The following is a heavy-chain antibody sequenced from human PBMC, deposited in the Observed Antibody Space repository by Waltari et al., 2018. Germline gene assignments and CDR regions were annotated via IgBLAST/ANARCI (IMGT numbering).Heavy chain of an antibody. CDR3: ARDVSRVVTDDDPDI. CDR2: IIPIFDTP. J-gene: IGHJ3*02. D-gene: IGHD3-16*01. CDR1: GDTFSTYD. V-gene: IGHV1-69*12. Sequence: QVQLVQSGAEVKKPGSSVKVPCKASGDTFSTYDITWVRQAPGQGFEWMGGIIPIFDTPSYPQSFQGRVTITADASTKTAYIELSSLGSEDTAVYYCARDVSRVVTDDDPDIWGQGTMVTVSS.